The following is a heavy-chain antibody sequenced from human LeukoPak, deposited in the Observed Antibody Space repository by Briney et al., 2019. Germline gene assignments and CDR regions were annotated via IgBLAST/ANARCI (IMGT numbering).Heavy chain of an antibody. CDR3: ATNDTKSLDLVVVPAAKGFDP. J-gene: IGHJ5*02. D-gene: IGHD2-2*01. Sequence: GGSLRLSCAASGFTFSSYAMSWVCQAPGRGLEWVSAISGSGGSTYYADSVKGRFTISRDNSKNTLYLQMNSLRAEDTAVYYCATNDTKSLDLVVVPAAKGFDPWGQGTLVTVSS. CDR2: ISGSGGST. V-gene: IGHV3-23*01. CDR1: GFTFSSYA.